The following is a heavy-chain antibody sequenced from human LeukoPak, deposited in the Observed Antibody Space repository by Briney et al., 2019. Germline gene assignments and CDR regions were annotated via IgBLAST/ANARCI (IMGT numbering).Heavy chain of an antibody. CDR3: ARDPRWLTPDCTSTSCYENYFDP. D-gene: IGHD2-2*01. V-gene: IGHV4-38-2*02. J-gene: IGHJ5*02. Sequence: SETLSLTCGVSGYSISSGYQWAWIRQSPGKGLEWIGSIYHSGSSHYNPSLKSRVTISVETSKNQFSLNMYSVTAADTAVYYCARDPRWLTPDCTSTSCYENYFDPWGQGTLVTVSS. CDR1: GYSISSGYQ. CDR2: IYHSGSS.